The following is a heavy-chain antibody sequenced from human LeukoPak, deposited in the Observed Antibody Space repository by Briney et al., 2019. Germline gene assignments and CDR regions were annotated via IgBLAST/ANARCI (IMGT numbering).Heavy chain of an antibody. J-gene: IGHJ4*02. D-gene: IGHD6-19*01. CDR3: ARHRGYSSGWLDH. V-gene: IGHV5-51*01. CDR2: INPGDSDT. CDR1: GYSFTSNW. Sequence: GESLKISCKDSGYSFTSNWIAWVRQTPGKGLEWMGIINPGDSDTRYSPSFQGQVTISVDKSITTAYLHWSSLKASDTAIYYCARHRGYSSGWLDHWGQGTLVTVSS.